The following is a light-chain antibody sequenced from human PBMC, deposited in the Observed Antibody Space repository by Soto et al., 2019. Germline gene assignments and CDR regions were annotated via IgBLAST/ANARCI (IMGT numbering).Light chain of an antibody. CDR3: AAWDDSLRGVV. J-gene: IGLJ2*01. CDR2: GNN. V-gene: IGLV1-44*01. CDR1: SSKIGRNT. Sequence: QSVLTQPPSASGTPGQRVTISCSGSSSKIGRNTVNWYQQLPGTAPKLLIYGNNQRPSGVPDRFSGSKSGTSASLAISGLQSDDEADYYCAAWDDSLRGVVFGGGTKLTVL.